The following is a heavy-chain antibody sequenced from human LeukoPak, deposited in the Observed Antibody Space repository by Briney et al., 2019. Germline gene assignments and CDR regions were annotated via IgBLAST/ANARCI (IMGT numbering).Heavy chain of an antibody. CDR3: ARGDDFSGDH. V-gene: IGHV3-7*04. D-gene: IGHD1-1*01. J-gene: IGHJ4*02. CDR1: GFTFSNFW. CDR2: IHPEGNEK. Sequence: AGGSLRLSCAVSGFTFSNFWMSWVRQAPGRGLEWVANIHPEGNEKYHVESVKGRFTISRDNTKNLLLLQMNGLRVEDTAVYYCARGDDFSGDHWGQGTLVTVSS.